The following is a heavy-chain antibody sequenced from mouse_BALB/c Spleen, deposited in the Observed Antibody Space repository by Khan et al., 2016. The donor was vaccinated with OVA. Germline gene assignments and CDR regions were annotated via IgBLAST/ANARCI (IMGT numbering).Heavy chain of an antibody. J-gene: IGHJ2*01. Sequence: VQLQESGPGLVKPSQSLSLTCTVTGYSITSDYAWNWIRQFPGNELEWMGFISYGGNTNYNPSLKSRITITRDTSENQFFLQLNSLTTTDTATYNCARVCGGGFDYWGQGTTLTVSS. CDR1: GYSITSDYA. CDR2: ISYGGNT. CDR3: ARVCGGGFDY. V-gene: IGHV3-2*02.